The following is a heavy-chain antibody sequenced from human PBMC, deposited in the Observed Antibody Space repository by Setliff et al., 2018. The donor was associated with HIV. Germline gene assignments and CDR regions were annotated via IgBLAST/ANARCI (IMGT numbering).Heavy chain of an antibody. CDR3: ATDPGYSSTWYSESFQH. CDR2: MNPKSGNT. V-gene: IGHV1-8*01. J-gene: IGHJ1*01. D-gene: IGHD6-13*01. Sequence: ASVKFSCKASGYNFTSHDINWVRQAPGQGLEWMGWMNPKSGNTGYARKFQGRVTMTRKTSISTAYMELRSLRSDDTAMYYCATDPGYSSTWYSESFQHWGQGTVVTVSS. CDR1: GYNFTSHD.